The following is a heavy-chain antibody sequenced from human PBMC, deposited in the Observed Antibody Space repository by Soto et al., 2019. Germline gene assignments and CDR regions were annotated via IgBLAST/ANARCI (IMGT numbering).Heavy chain of an antibody. D-gene: IGHD1-20*01. J-gene: IGHJ3*02. CDR1: GGTFSSYA. V-gene: IGHV1-69*13. CDR3: ARVLTGTAYDAFDI. CDR2: IIPIFGTA. Sequence: ASVKVSCKASGGTFSSYAISWVRQAPGQGLEWMGGIIPIFGTANYAQKFQGRVTITADESTSTAYMELSSLRSEDTAVYYCARVLTGTAYDAFDIWGQGTMVTVSS.